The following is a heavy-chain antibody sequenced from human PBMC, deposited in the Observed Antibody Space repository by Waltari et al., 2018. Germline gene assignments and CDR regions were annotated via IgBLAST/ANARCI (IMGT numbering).Heavy chain of an antibody. CDR1: GFSFSACW. Sequence: EVQLMESGGGLVQPGGALRLSCAAHGFSFSACWMTWVRQAPGKGLELVSNIKYDGSATYHVDSVNGRFTISRDNAKNSLYLQMNDVSAEDTAIYYCARGSTGYVRVWDCWGQGTVVTVSS. D-gene: IGHD2-2*01. CDR3: ARGSTGYVRVWDC. CDR2: IKYDGSAT. J-gene: IGHJ4*02. V-gene: IGHV3-7*03.